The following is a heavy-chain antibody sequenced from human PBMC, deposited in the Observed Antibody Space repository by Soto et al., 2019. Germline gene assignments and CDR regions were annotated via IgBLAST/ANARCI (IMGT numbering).Heavy chain of an antibody. V-gene: IGHV1-3*01. J-gene: IGHJ3*02. CDR1: GYTFTSYA. CDR2: INAGNGNT. Sequence: ASVKVSCKASGYTFTSYAMHWVRQAPGQRLEWMGWINAGNGNTKYSQKFQGRVTITRDTSASTAYMELSSLRSEDTAVYYCASAGDYGDYLRAYDAFDIWGQGTMVTVSS. D-gene: IGHD4-17*01. CDR3: ASAGDYGDYLRAYDAFDI.